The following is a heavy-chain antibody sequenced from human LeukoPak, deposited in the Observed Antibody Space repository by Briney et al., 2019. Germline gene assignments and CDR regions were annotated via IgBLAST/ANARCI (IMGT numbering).Heavy chain of an antibody. CDR3: ARQSGGGYGPLYFDY. CDR2: IYSGGST. V-gene: IGHV3-53*01. D-gene: IGHD6-19*01. J-gene: IGHJ4*02. CDR1: GFTVSSNY. Sequence: PGGSLRLSCAASGFTVSSNYMSWVRQAPGKGLEWVSVIYSGGSTYYADSVKGRFTISRDRFKHTQYPQMNSLRAEDTAVYYCARQSGGGYGPLYFDYWGQGTLVTVSS.